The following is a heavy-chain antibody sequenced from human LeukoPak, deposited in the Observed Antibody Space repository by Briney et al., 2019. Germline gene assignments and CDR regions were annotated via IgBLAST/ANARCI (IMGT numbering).Heavy chain of an antibody. CDR2: IYHSGST. Sequence: SETLSLTCTVSGYSISSGYYWGWIRQPPGKGLEWIGSIYHSGSTYYNPSLKSRVTISVDTSKNQFSLKLSSVTAADTAVYYCARYYYDSSGYSRGDAFDIWGQGTMVTVSS. CDR1: GYSISSGYY. D-gene: IGHD3-22*01. V-gene: IGHV4-38-2*02. J-gene: IGHJ3*02. CDR3: ARYYYDSSGYSRGDAFDI.